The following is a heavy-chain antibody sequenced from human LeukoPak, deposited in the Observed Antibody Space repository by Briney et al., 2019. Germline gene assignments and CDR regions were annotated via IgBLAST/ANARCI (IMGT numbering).Heavy chain of an antibody. CDR2: IYPGDSDT. Sequence: GKSLKISCKASGYIFTSYWIGWVRQMPGKGLEWMGIIYPGDSDTRYSPSFQGQVTISADKSISTAYLQWSSLKASDTAMYYCASGNSVHYFDYWGQGTLVTVSS. CDR1: GYIFTSYW. V-gene: IGHV5-51*01. D-gene: IGHD4-23*01. J-gene: IGHJ4*02. CDR3: ASGNSVHYFDY.